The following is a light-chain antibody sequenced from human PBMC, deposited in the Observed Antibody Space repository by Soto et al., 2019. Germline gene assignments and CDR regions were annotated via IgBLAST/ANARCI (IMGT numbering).Light chain of an antibody. J-gene: IGLJ2*01. CDR1: SGDIGGYNY. CDR2: DVT. CDR3: CSHTGSYTFI. V-gene: IGLV2-11*01. Sequence: QSVLTQPRSVSGSPGQSVAISCTGTSGDIGGYNYVSWYQHHPGKAPKLLIYDVTERPSGVPGRYSGSKSGNTASLTISGLQSEDEADYYCCSHTGSYTFIFGGGTKLTVL.